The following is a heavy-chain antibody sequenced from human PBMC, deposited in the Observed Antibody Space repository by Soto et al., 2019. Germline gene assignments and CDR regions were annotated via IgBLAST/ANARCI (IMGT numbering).Heavy chain of an antibody. CDR3: AKDAGKGQYYYYYMDV. Sequence: GGSLRLSCAASEFTFRSYAMSWVRQAPGKGLEWVSAISGSGGSTYYADSVKGRFTISRDNSKNTLYLQMNSLRAEDTAVYYCAKDAGKGQYYYYYMDVWGKGTTVTVSS. J-gene: IGHJ6*03. V-gene: IGHV3-23*01. CDR1: EFTFRSYA. CDR2: ISGSGGST. D-gene: IGHD6-13*01.